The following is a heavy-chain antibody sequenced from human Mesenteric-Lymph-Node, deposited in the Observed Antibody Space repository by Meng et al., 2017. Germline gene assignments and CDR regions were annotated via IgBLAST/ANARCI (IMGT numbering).Heavy chain of an antibody. D-gene: IGHD1-26*01. V-gene: IGHV4-4*02. Sequence: QGQLLESVPGLVKPSGTLSLTCGVSGVSISSNIRWTWVRQPPGKGLEWIGDIDDSGSTNYNPSLNSRISISLDKSKNHFSLKVNSVTAADTAVYYCARGKQDAWELLAYWGQGALVTVSS. CDR1: GVSISSNIR. J-gene: IGHJ4*02. CDR3: ARGKQDAWELLAY. CDR2: IDDSGST.